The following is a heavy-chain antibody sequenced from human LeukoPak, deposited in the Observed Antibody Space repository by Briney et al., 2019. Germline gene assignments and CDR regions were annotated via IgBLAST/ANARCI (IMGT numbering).Heavy chain of an antibody. CDR3: ARGAPDSSGYYWSYYYYYGTDV. D-gene: IGHD3-22*01. Sequence: GGSLRLSCAASGFTFSSYSMNWVRQAPGKGLEWVSYISSSSSTIYYADSVKGRFTISRDNAKNSLYLQMNSLRAEDTAVYYCARGAPDSSGYYWSYYYYYGTDVWGQGTTVTVSS. CDR1: GFTFSSYS. J-gene: IGHJ6*02. CDR2: ISSSSSTI. V-gene: IGHV3-48*01.